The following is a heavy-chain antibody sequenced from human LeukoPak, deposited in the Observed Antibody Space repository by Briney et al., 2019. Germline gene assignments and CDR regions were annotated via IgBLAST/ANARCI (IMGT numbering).Heavy chain of an antibody. D-gene: IGHD6-19*01. V-gene: IGHV3-23*01. Sequence: GGSLRLSCTASGFTFSNYAMSWVRQAPGKGLEWVSSISGSGGGIYYADSVKGRFTISRDNAKNSLYLQMNSLRAEDTAVYYCAKEYVAGTNYYYGMDVWGQGTTVTVSS. CDR1: GFTFSNYA. CDR3: AKEYVAGTNYYYGMDV. J-gene: IGHJ6*02. CDR2: ISGSGGGI.